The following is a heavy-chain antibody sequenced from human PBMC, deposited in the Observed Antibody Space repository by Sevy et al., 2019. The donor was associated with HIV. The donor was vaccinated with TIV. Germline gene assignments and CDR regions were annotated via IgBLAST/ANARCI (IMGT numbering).Heavy chain of an antibody. V-gene: IGHV3-9*01. D-gene: IGHD2-21*01. CDR2: ISWNSRNI. J-gene: IGHJ6*02. CDR3: AKDINRGCDGVNCYSYYYYFYGLDV. CDR1: GFPFNDHA. Sequence: GGSLRLSCAASGFPFNDHAMHWVRQVPGKGLEWVSGISWNSRNIGYADSVKGRFTISRDNARQFTYLEMNSLRPEDTAFNYRAKDINRGCDGVNCYSYYYYFYGLDVWGQGTTVTVSS.